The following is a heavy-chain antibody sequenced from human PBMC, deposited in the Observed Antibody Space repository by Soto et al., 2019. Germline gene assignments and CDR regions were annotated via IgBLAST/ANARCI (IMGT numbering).Heavy chain of an antibody. CDR3: ARDSLGSGSLIDY. J-gene: IGHJ4*02. CDR1: GFTFSSYW. V-gene: IGHV3-74*01. CDR2: IHSDGSST. Sequence: EVQLVESGGGLVQPGGSLRLSCTASGFTFSSYWMHWVRQVPGKGLVWVSRIHSDGSSTSYADSVKGRFTISRDNAKNTLYLQMNSLRAEDTAVYYCARDSLGSGSLIDYWGQGTLVTVSS. D-gene: IGHD1-26*01.